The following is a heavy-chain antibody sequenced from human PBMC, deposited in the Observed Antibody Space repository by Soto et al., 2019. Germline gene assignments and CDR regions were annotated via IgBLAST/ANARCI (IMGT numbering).Heavy chain of an antibody. V-gene: IGHV5-51*01. CDR2: IYPGDSDT. CDR1: GYSFTSYW. D-gene: IGHD6-13*01. Sequence: EVQLVQSGAEVKKPGESLKISCKGSGYSFTSYWIGWVRQMPGKGLEWMGIIYPGDSDTRYSPSFQGQVTISADKSISTAYLQWSSLKASDTAMYYCARHGLMYSSSSGWFDPWGQGTLVTVSS. CDR3: ARHGLMYSSSSGWFDP. J-gene: IGHJ5*02.